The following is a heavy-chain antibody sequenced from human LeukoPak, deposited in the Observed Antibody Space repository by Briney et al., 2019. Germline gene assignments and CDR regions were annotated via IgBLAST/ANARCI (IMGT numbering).Heavy chain of an antibody. CDR3: ARAAGGYDYVWGSYDY. CDR2: ISSSSSYI. CDR1: GFTFSSYS. V-gene: IGHV3-21*01. D-gene: IGHD3-16*01. Sequence: GGSLRLSCAASGFTFSSYSVNWVRQAPGKGLEWVSSISSSSSYIYYADSVKGRFTISRDNAKNPLYLQMNSLRAEDTAVYYCARAAGGYDYVWGSYDYWGQGTLVTVSS. J-gene: IGHJ4*02.